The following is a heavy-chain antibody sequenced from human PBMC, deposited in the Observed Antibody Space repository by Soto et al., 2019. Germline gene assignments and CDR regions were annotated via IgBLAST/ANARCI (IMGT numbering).Heavy chain of an antibody. D-gene: IGHD6-19*01. CDR3: ARADIVVAGTVAKYYYHGMGV. CDR2: ISSRSSSI. J-gene: IGHJ6*04. Sequence: GGSLRLSCASSGFTFNSFYMDWVRQAPGKGLEWVSSISSRSSSINYADSVKGRFTISRDDAKNSLYLQMNSLRAEDTAVYYYARADIVVAGTVAKYYYHGMGVWGKGTTVTVSS. CDR1: GFTFNSFY. V-gene: IGHV3-21*01.